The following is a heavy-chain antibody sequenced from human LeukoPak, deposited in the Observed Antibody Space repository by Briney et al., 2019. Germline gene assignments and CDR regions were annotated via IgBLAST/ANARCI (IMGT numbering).Heavy chain of an antibody. CDR2: INPSGTST. J-gene: IGHJ4*02. V-gene: IGHV1-46*01. CDR1: GYMFTTSF. CDR3: ASPHGASYYYFDY. D-gene: IGHD4/OR15-4a*01. Sequence: ASVKVSCKASGYMFTTSFMHWVRQAPGQGLEWMGVINPSGTSTDYAQKFQGRVTMTRDTSTNTVYMELSSLRSEDTAVYYCASPHGASYYYFDYRGQGTLVTVSS.